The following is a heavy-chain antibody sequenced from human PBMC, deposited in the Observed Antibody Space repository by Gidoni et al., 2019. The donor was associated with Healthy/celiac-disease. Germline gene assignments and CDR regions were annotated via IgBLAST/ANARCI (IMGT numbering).Heavy chain of an antibody. J-gene: IGHJ4*02. V-gene: IGHV4-61*02. D-gene: IGHD5-12*01. CDR3: ARDPYGGYGLDY. Sequence: QVQLQEPGPGLGKPSQTLSLTCTVSGGSISSGSYYWSWIRQPAGKGLEWIGRIYTSGSTNYNPSLKSRVTISVDTSKNQFSLKLSSVTAADTAVYYCARDPYGGYGLDYWGQGTLVTVSS. CDR1: GGSISSGSYY. CDR2: IYTSGST.